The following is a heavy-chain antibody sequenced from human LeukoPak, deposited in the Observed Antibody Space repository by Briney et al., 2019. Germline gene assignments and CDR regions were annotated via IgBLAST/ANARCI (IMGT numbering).Heavy chain of an antibody. D-gene: IGHD6-19*01. CDR3: ARGDIKQWLVTYYYYYGMDV. Sequence: ASVKVSCKASGYTFTSYDINWVGQATGQGLEWMGWMNPNSGNTGYAQKFQGRVTMTRNTSISTAYMELSSLRSEDTAVYYCARGDIKQWLVTYYYYYGMDVWGQGTTVTVSS. CDR2: MNPNSGNT. CDR1: GYTFTSYD. J-gene: IGHJ6*02. V-gene: IGHV1-8*01.